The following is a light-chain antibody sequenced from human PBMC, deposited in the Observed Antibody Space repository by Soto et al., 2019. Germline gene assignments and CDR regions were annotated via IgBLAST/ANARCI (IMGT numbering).Light chain of an antibody. CDR2: EVV. CDR3: KSYAGSKTYV. J-gene: IGLJ1*01. CDR1: KSDIGVYDF. V-gene: IGLV2-8*01. Sequence: QWARTHPRSGCWSPGHSVTISCTGTKSDIGVYDFVSWYQHHPGKAPRLIIYEVVQRPSGVPDRFSGSKSGNTASLTVSGLQAADEADSFCKSYAGSKTYVFGSGIKV.